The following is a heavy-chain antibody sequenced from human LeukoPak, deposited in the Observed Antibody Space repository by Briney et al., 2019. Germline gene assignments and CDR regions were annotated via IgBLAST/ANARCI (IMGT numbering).Heavy chain of an antibody. CDR3: AKTRYDILTRAFFDY. CDR1: GGSISSSSYY. J-gene: IGHJ4*02. CDR2: IYYSGST. D-gene: IGHD3-9*01. V-gene: IGHV4-39*01. Sequence: SETLSLTCTVSGGSISSSSYYWGWIRQPPGKGLEWIGSIYYSGSTYYNPSLKSRVTISVDTSKNQFSLKLSSVTAADTAVYYCAKTRYDILTRAFFDYWGQGTLVTVSS.